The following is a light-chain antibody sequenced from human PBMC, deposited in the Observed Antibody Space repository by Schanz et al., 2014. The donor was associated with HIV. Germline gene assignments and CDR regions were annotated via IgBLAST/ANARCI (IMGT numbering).Light chain of an antibody. CDR2: GAS. Sequence: EIVMTQSPVTLSVSPGERVTLSCRASRSVNSNLAWYQQKPGQAPRLLIYGASSRATGIPDRFSGSGSGTDFTLSISRLEPEDFAVYYCQQYGSSPQTFGQGTKVEIK. J-gene: IGKJ1*01. CDR1: RSVNSN. CDR3: QQYGSSPQT. V-gene: IGKV3-20*01.